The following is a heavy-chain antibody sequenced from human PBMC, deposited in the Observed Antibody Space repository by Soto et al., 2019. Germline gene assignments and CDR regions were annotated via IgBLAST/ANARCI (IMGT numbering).Heavy chain of an antibody. CDR2: ISWNSGSI. CDR3: AKVSTTHTFGPLDP. Sequence: RLSCAASGFTFDDYGMHWVRQAPGKGLEWVSGISWNSGSIGYADSVKGRFIISRDNAKNSLYLQMNNLRPEDTAFYFCAKVSTTHTFGPLDPWGQGTLVTVSS. V-gene: IGHV3-9*01. J-gene: IGHJ5*02. CDR1: GFTFDDYG. D-gene: IGHD1-1*01.